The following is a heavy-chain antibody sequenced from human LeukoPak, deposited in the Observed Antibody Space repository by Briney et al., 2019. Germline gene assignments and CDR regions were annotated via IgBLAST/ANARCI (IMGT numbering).Heavy chain of an antibody. CDR2: IIPIFGTA. D-gene: IGHD3-3*01. Sequence: ASVKVSCKASGGTFSSYAISWVRQAPGQGLEWMGGIIPIFGTANYAQKFQGRVTITTDESTSTAYMELSSLRSEDTAVYYCASSPGVVTYYFDYWGQGTLVTVSS. CDR3: ASSPGVVTYYFDY. J-gene: IGHJ4*02. V-gene: IGHV1-69*05. CDR1: GGTFSSYA.